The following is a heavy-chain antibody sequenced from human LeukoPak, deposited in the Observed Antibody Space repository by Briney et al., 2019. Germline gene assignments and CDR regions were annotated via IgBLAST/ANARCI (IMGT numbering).Heavy chain of an antibody. D-gene: IGHD2-15*01. CDR1: GGTFSSYA. V-gene: IGHV1-69*05. J-gene: IGHJ4*02. CDR3: ARAGYCSGGSCYYTDY. CDR2: IIPIFGTA. Sequence: GASVKVSCKASGGTFSSYAISWVRQAPGQGLEWMGRIIPIFGTANYAQKFQGRATITTDESTSTAYMELSSLRSEDTAVYYCARAGYCSGGSCYYTDYWGQGTLVTVSS.